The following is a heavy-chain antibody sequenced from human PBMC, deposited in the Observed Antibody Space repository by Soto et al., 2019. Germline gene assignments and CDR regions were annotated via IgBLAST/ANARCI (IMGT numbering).Heavy chain of an antibody. D-gene: IGHD6-13*01. J-gene: IGHJ6*02. CDR3: ARDSLLAAAGTPIYYYYGMDV. CDR1: GGSISSYY. Sequence: PSETLSLTCTVSGGSISSYYWSWIRRPAGKGLEWIGRIYTSGSTNYNPSLKSRVTMSVDTSKNQFSLKLSSVTAADTAVYYCARDSLLAAAGTPIYYYYGMDVWGQGTTVTAP. V-gene: IGHV4-4*07. CDR2: IYTSGST.